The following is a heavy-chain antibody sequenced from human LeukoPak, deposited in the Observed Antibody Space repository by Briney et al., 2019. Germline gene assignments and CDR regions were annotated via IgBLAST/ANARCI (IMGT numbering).Heavy chain of an antibody. J-gene: IGHJ6*03. Sequence: ASVKVSCKASGYTFTDYYMHWVRQAPGQGLEWMGWINPNSGGTNFAQKFQGRAAMTRDTSISTAYLELGSLRSDDTAVYYWARAVGPFKPPKVVGYYMDVWGKGTTVTVSS. D-gene: IGHD3-22*01. CDR2: INPNSGGT. CDR1: GYTFTDYY. CDR3: ARAVGPFKPPKVVGYYMDV. V-gene: IGHV1-2*02.